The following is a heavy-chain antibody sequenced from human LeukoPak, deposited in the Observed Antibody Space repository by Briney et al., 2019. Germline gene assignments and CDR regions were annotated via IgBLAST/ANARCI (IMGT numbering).Heavy chain of an antibody. Sequence: SVKFSCKASGGTFSSYAISWVRQAPGQGLEWMGRIIPILGIANYAQKFQGRVTITADKSTSTAYMELSSLRSEDTAVYYCARDGYNWNGGYYFDYWGQGTLVTVSS. CDR1: GGTFSSYA. CDR2: IIPILGIA. J-gene: IGHJ4*02. V-gene: IGHV1-69*04. CDR3: ARDGYNWNGGYYFDY. D-gene: IGHD1-1*01.